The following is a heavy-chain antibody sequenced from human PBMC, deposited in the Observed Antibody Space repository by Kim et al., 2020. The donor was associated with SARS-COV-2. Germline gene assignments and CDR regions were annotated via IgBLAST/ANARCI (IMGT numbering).Heavy chain of an antibody. J-gene: IGHJ6*02. Sequence: DSVEGRFTISRDNNKKMVFLQMNSLRAEDTAVYYCARRQLISYYYYYGMDVWGQGTTVTVSS. D-gene: IGHD1-1*01. V-gene: IGHV3-30*07. CDR3: ARRQLISYYYYYGMDV.